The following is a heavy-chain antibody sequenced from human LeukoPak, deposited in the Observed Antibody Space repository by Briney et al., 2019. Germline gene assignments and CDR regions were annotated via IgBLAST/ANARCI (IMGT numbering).Heavy chain of an antibody. CDR1: GGSISSSSYY. CDR2: IYYSGST. CDR3: ARVSPRGYYDSSGYYLGAFDI. V-gene: IGHV4-39*07. D-gene: IGHD3-22*01. Sequence: SETLSLTCTVSGGSISSSSYYWGWIRQPPGKGLEWIGSIYYSGSTYYNPSLKSRVTISVDTSKNQFSLKLSSVTAADTAVYYCARVSPRGYYDSSGYYLGAFDIWGQGTMVTVSS. J-gene: IGHJ3*02.